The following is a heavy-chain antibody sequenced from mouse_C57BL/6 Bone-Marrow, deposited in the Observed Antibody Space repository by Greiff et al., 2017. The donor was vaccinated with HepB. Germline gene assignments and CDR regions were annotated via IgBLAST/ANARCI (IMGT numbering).Heavy chain of an antibody. CDR1: GYTFTDYE. D-gene: IGHD1-1*01. J-gene: IGHJ2*01. V-gene: IGHV1-15*01. CDR3: TRTLITTVGGY. Sequence: VQRVESGAELVRPGASVTLSCKASGYTFTDYEMHWVKQTPVHGLEWIGAIDPETGGTAYNQKFKGKAILTADKSSSTAYMELRSLTSEDSAVYYCTRTLITTVGGYWGQGTTLTVSS. CDR2: IDPETGGT.